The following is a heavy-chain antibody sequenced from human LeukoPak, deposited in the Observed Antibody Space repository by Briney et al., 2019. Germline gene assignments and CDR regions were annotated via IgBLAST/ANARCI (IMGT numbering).Heavy chain of an antibody. J-gene: IGHJ5*02. CDR2: MNPNSGNT. CDR1: GYTFTGYY. D-gene: IGHD3-3*01. Sequence: ASVKVSCKASGYTFTGYYMHWVRQATGQGLEWMGWMNPNSGNTGYAQKFQGRVTITRNTSISTAYMELSSLRSDDTAVYYCARDKAIFGVVSHYNWFDPWGQGTLVTVSS. CDR3: ARDKAIFGVVSHYNWFDP. V-gene: IGHV1-8*03.